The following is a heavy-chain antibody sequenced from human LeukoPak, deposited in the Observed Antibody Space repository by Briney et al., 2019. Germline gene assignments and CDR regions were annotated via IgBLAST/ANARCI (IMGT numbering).Heavy chain of an antibody. D-gene: IGHD6-6*01. CDR3: AREFSSSPRHFDY. J-gene: IGHJ4*02. CDR1: GFTFSSYA. V-gene: IGHV3-48*02. CDR2: ISSSSNTM. Sequence: GGSLRLSCAASGFTFSSYAMHWVRQAPGKGLEWVSYISSSSNTMYYADSVKGRFTISRDNAKNSLYLQMNSLRDEDTAVYYCAREFSSSPRHFDYWGQGTLVTVSS.